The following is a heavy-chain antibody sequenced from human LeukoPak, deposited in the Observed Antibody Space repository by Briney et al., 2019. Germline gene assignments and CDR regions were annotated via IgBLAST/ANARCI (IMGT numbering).Heavy chain of an antibody. Sequence: EASVTVSCKASGHTSTTYAIHWVRQAPGQGLGWMGWINAGNGNIKYSQKFQGRVTITGDTSASTAYMELSSLRSEDTAVYYCARGYCSSTSCYMDVWGQGTTVT. CDR3: ARGYCSSTSCYMDV. V-gene: IGHV1-3*01. D-gene: IGHD2-2*01. J-gene: IGHJ6*02. CDR2: INAGNGNI. CDR1: GHTSTTYA.